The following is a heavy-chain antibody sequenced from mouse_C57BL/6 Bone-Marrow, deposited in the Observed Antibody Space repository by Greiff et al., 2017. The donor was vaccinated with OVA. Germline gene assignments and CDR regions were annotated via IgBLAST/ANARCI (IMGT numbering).Heavy chain of an antibody. D-gene: IGHD2-13*01. CDR1: GFTFSSYA. Sequence: EVQLVESGGGLVKPGGSLKLSCAASGFTFSSYAMSWVRQTPEKRLEWVATISDGGSYTYYPDNVKGRFTISRDNAKNNLYLQMSHLKSEDTAMYYCARDVCDCDFEVWGTETTGTVSS. J-gene: IGHJ1*03. CDR2: ISDGGSYT. CDR3: ARDVCDCDFEV. V-gene: IGHV5-4*01.